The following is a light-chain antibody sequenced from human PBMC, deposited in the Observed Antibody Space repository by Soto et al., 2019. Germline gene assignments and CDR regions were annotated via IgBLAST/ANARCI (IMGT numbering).Light chain of an antibody. J-gene: IGLJ3*02. Sequence: QSALTQPASVSGSPGQSITISCTGTSSDIGTYDDVSWFQQHPGKAPKLMIYEVTNRPSGVSNRFSGSKSGNTASLTISGLQAEDEADYYCSSYTSSTTRVFGGGTKLTVL. CDR2: EVT. CDR1: SSDIGTYDD. CDR3: SSYTSSTTRV. V-gene: IGLV2-14*01.